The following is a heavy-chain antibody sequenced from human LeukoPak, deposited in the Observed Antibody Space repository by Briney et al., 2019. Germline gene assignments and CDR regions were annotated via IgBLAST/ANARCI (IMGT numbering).Heavy chain of an antibody. Sequence: PSETLSLTCTVSGGSISTYYWSWIRQPPGKGLEWIGYIYYSGSTNYNPSFKSRVTISLDTSKIQFSLTLSSVTAADTAVYYCARQDNIGWGNWFDPWGQGTLVTVSS. D-gene: IGHD6-19*01. CDR2: IYYSGST. CDR1: GGSISTYY. V-gene: IGHV4-59*08. J-gene: IGHJ5*02. CDR3: ARQDNIGWGNWFDP.